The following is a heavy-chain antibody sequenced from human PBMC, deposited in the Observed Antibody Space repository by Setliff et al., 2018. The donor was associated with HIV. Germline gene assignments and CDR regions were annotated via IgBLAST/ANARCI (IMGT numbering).Heavy chain of an antibody. V-gene: IGHV4-38-2*01. CDR3: ARLAPAMVYELDY. J-gene: IGHJ4*02. CDR2: VYHSGST. D-gene: IGHD5-18*01. CDR1: GYSIASGYY. Sequence: PSETLSLTCVVSGYSIASGYYWGWIRQTPGEGLEWIGSVYHSGSTYYNPSLKSRITISIDTSKNHFSLRLTSVTAADTAVYYCARLAPAMVYELDYWGPGMLVTVSS.